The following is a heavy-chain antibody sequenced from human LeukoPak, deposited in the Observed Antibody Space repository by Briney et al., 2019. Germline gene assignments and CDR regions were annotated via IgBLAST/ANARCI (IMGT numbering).Heavy chain of an antibody. Sequence: ASVKVSCKASGYTFTGYYMHWVRQAPGQGLEWMGWINPNSGGTNYAQKFQGWVTMTRDTSISTAYMELSRLRSDDTAVYYCARDQSGLYSSGWYLSGFDPWGQGTLVTVSS. CDR1: GYTFTGYY. J-gene: IGHJ5*02. D-gene: IGHD6-19*01. CDR3: ARDQSGLYSSGWYLSGFDP. CDR2: INPNSGGT. V-gene: IGHV1-2*04.